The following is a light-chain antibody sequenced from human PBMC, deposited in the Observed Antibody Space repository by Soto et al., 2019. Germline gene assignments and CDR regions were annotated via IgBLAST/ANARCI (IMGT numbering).Light chain of an antibody. J-gene: IGKJ2*01. Sequence: DIQMTQSPSTLSASVGDRVTITCRASQSIGEWLAWFQQKPGKAPKLLIFAASTLESGVPPRFSGSGSGTDFTLTISSLQPDDFANYFCQQYNSYSYTFGQGTKLEIK. CDR3: QQYNSYSYT. CDR2: AAS. CDR1: QSIGEW. V-gene: IGKV1-5*03.